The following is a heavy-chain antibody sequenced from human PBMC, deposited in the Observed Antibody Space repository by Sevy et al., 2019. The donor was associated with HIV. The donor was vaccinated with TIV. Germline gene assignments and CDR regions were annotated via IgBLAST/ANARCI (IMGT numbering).Heavy chain of an antibody. V-gene: IGHV4-34*01. Sequence: SETLSLTCAVYGGSFSGYYWSWIRQPPGKGLEWIGEINHSGSTNYNPSLKSRVTISVDTSKNQLSLKLSSVTAADTAVYYCAKHCSGTTCSHAFDIWGQGTMVTVSS. CDR2: INHSGST. D-gene: IGHD2-2*01. J-gene: IGHJ3*02. CDR3: AKHCSGTTCSHAFDI. CDR1: GGSFSGYY.